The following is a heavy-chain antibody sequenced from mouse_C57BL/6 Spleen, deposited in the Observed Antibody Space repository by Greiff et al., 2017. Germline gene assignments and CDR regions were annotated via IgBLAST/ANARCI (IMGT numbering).Heavy chain of an antibody. CDR1: GYTFTDYY. J-gene: IGHJ2*01. CDR2: INPNNGGT. Sequence: EVQLQQSGPELVKPGASVKISCKASGYTFTDYYMNWVKQSHGKSLEWIGDINPNNGGTNYNQKFKGKATLTVDQSSSTAYMELRSLTSADSAVYYWSPLTDFFDYWGQGTTRTVSS. CDR3: SPLTDFFDY. V-gene: IGHV1-26*01.